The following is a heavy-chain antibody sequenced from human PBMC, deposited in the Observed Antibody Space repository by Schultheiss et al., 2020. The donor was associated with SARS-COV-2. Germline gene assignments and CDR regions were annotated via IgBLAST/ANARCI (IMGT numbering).Heavy chain of an antibody. V-gene: IGHV1-24*01. J-gene: IGHJ6*02. CDR2: FDRESYRA. CDR1: GYTLSDFP. Sequence: GGSLRLSCKASGYTLSDFPMQWVRQAPEGGLEWMGGFDRESYRAVYSQVFQDRLTMTEDTSTNTAYMELRSLTFEDTAVYFCARWDPGWGDFYYVMDVWGQGTTVTVSS. CDR3: ARWDPGWGDFYYVMDV. D-gene: IGHD3-10*01.